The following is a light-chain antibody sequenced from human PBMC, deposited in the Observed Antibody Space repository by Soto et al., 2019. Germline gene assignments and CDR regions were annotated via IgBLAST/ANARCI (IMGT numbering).Light chain of an antibody. J-gene: IGKJ1*01. Sequence: DIQMTQSPSTLSASVGDRVTITCRASQSASRWLAWYKQKPGEAPKLLIYKASNLESGVSSRFSGSGSGTEFTLTISSLQPDDSATYYCQQYDVYSPWMFGQGTKVDI. CDR2: KAS. CDR3: QQYDVYSPWM. CDR1: QSASRW. V-gene: IGKV1-5*03.